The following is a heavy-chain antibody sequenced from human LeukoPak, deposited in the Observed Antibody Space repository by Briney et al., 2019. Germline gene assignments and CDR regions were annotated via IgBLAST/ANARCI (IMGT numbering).Heavy chain of an antibody. V-gene: IGHV1-46*01. J-gene: IGHJ3*02. D-gene: IGHD3-22*01. Sequence: ASVKVSCKASGYTFTSYYMHWVRQAPGQGLEWMGIINPSGGSTSYAQKFQGRVTMTRDTSTCTVYMELSTLRSEDTAVYCCASSKYYYDSSGHGPAAFDIWGQGTMVTVSS. CDR1: GYTFTSYY. CDR2: INPSGGST. CDR3: ASSKYYYDSSGHGPAAFDI.